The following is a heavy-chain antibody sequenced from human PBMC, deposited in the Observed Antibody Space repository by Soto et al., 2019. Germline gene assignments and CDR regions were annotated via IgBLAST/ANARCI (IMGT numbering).Heavy chain of an antibody. V-gene: IGHV1-69*01. CDR3: AKDRRADWESYYYYAMDV. Sequence: QVQLVQSGAEVKKPGSSVKVSCKASGGTFSSFTISWVRQAPGRGLEWMGGIIPIYGTANYAQKFQGRVTITADASTRTAYMELSSLRSEDTVVYYCAKDRRADWESYYYYAMDVWGQGTTVTVSS. J-gene: IGHJ6*02. CDR1: GGTFSSFT. CDR2: IIPIYGTA. D-gene: IGHD1-26*01.